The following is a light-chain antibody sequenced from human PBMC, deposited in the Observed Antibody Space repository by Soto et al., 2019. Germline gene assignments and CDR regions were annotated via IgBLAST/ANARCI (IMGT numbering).Light chain of an antibody. CDR2: EVS. CDR1: SSDVGGYNY. Sequence: QSALTQPASVSGSPGQSITISCTGTSSDVGGYNYVSWYQQYPRKVPKLMIYEVSNRPSGISNRFSGSKSGNTASLAISGLQAEDEADYYCSSYTSRTTHVVFGGGTKLTVL. J-gene: IGLJ2*01. V-gene: IGLV2-14*01. CDR3: SSYTSRTTHVV.